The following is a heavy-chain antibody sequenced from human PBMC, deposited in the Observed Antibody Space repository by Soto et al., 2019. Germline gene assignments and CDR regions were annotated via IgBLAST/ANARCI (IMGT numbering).Heavy chain of an antibody. CDR2: IYPGDSDT. Sequence: GESLKISCKGSGYSFTSYWIGWVRQMPGKGLEWMGIIYPGDSDTRYSPSFQGQVTISADKSISTAYLQWSSLKASDTAMYYCASFVVVGGGKRGGATYFDYWGQGTLVTVSS. CDR1: GYSFTSYW. CDR3: ASFVVVGGGKRGGATYFDY. V-gene: IGHV5-51*01. J-gene: IGHJ4*02. D-gene: IGHD2-21*01.